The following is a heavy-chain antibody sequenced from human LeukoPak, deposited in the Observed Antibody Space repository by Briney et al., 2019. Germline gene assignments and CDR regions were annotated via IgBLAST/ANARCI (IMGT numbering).Heavy chain of an antibody. Sequence: GGSLRLSCAASGFIFSSYSMSWVRQAPGKGLEWVSSISSSSSYIYYADSVKGRFTISRDNAKNSLYLRMNSLRAEDTAVYFCARDGRSTTSCYDWGQGTLVTVSS. CDR3: ARDGRSTTSCYD. CDR1: GFIFSSYS. J-gene: IGHJ4*02. CDR2: ISSSSSYI. D-gene: IGHD2-2*01. V-gene: IGHV3-21*01.